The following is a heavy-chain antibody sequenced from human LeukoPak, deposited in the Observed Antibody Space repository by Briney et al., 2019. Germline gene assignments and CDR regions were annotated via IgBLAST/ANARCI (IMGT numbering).Heavy chain of an antibody. CDR2: ISYDGSNQ. CDR1: GFTFSSYG. J-gene: IGHJ4*02. Sequence: GRSLRLSCAVSGFTFSSYGMHWVRQAPGKGLEWVAVISYDGSNQYYADSVKGRFTISRDNSKNTLYLQMNSLRAEDTAVDYCAKDRNFGFLDYWGQGTLVIVSS. V-gene: IGHV3-30*18. CDR3: AKDRNFGFLDY. D-gene: IGHD3-16*01.